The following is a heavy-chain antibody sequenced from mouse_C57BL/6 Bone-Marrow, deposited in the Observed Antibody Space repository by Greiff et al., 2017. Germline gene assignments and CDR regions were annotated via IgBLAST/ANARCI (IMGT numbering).Heavy chain of an antibody. Sequence: QVQLQQPGAELVKPGASVKLSCKASGYTFTSYWMPWVKPRPGQCLEWIGMIHPNSGSPNYNEKFKSKATLTVDKSSSTAYMQLSSLTAEDSAVYYSARRHYYGSMDYWGQGTSVTVSS. CDR1: GYTFTSYW. J-gene: IGHJ4*01. CDR2: IHPNSGSP. V-gene: IGHV1-64*01. CDR3: ARRHYYGSMDY. D-gene: IGHD1-1*01.